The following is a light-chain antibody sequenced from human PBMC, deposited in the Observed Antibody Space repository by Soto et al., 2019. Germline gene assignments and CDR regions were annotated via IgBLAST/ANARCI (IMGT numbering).Light chain of an antibody. CDR1: QTISIW. Sequence: DIQMTQSPSTLSASVGDRVTITCRASQTISIWLAWYQQKPGKAPKLLIYKASNLESGVPSRFSGSGSGTEFTLTISSLQPDDFASYYCQQYNSYPLTFGGGTKVEIK. CDR2: KAS. CDR3: QQYNSYPLT. V-gene: IGKV1-5*03. J-gene: IGKJ4*01.